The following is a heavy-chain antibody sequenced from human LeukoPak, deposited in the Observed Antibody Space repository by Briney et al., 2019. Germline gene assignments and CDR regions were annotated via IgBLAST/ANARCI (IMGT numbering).Heavy chain of an antibody. CDR3: ARRVVWNGCKPDLNWFDP. CDR2: IYYSGST. D-gene: IGHD3-3*01. J-gene: IGHJ5*02. V-gene: IGHV4-59*08. Sequence: SETLSLTCTVSGGSISNYYWSWIRQPPGKGLEWIGYIYYSGSTNYNPSLKSRVTISVDTSKNQFSLKLSSVTAADTAVYYCARRVVWNGCKPDLNWFDPWGQGTLVTVSS. CDR1: GGSISNYY.